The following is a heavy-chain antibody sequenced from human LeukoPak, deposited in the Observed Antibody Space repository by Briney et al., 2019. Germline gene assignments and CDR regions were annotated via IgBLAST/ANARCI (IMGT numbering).Heavy chain of an antibody. CDR2: ISSSSSYI. V-gene: IGHV3-21*01. D-gene: IGHD3-22*01. CDR3: ARAVKYYYDSSGYLYYFGY. J-gene: IGHJ4*02. CDR1: GFTFSSYS. Sequence: PGGSLRLSCAASGFTFSSYSMNWVRQAPGKGLEWVSSISSSSSYIYYADSVKGRFTISRDNAKNSLYLQMNSLRAEDTAVYYCARAVKYYYDSSGYLYYFGYWGQGTLVTVSS.